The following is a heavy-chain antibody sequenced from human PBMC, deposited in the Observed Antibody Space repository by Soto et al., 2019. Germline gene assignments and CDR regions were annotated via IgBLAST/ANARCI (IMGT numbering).Heavy chain of an antibody. CDR2: LSFDGNET. D-gene: IGHD4-17*01. Sequence: GGSLRLSCGASGFAFNNSGMHGGGQIPGKGLEWVAVLSFDGNETHYADSVKGRFTISRDNSKNTLYLQMNSLRTEDAAVYHCVKDRVPGAYGHYYGMDVWGHGTTVTVSS. CDR1: GFAFNNSG. CDR3: VKDRVPGAYGHYYGMDV. J-gene: IGHJ6*02. V-gene: IGHV3-30*18.